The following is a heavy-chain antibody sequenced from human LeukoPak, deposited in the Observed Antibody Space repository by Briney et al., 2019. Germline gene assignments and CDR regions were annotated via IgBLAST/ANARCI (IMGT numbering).Heavy chain of an antibody. CDR3: ARGVIVVVPPSDAFDI. D-gene: IGHD2-2*01. Sequence: ASVKVSCKASGYTFTSYEINWVRQATGQGLEWMGWMNPNSGNTGYAQKFQGRVTMTRNTSISTAYMELSSLRSEDTAVYYCARGVIVVVPPSDAFDIWGQGTMVTVSS. CDR1: GYTFTSYE. CDR2: MNPNSGNT. V-gene: IGHV1-8*01. J-gene: IGHJ3*02.